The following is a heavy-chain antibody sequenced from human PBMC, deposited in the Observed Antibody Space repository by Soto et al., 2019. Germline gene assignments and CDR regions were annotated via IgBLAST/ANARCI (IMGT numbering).Heavy chain of an antibody. V-gene: IGHV3-7*03. Sequence: GGSLRLSCAASGFTFTNYWMNWVRQAPGKGLEWVANIGQNGGGMNYVDSVRGRFTVSRDNAKNSLYLQMNSLRAEDTAVYYCARGTPKPGVDYWGQGTLVTVSS. CDR1: GFTFTNYW. CDR3: ARGTPKPGVDY. D-gene: IGHD7-27*01. J-gene: IGHJ4*01. CDR2: IGQNGGGM.